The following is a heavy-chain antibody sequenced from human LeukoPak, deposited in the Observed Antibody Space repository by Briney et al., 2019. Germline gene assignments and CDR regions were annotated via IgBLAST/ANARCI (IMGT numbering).Heavy chain of an antibody. CDR3: ARVPNRFLSHYYYYYYMDV. CDR2: INHSGST. D-gene: IGHD3-3*01. CDR1: GGSFSGYY. V-gene: IGHV4-34*01. J-gene: IGHJ6*03. Sequence: PSETLSLTCAVYGGSFSGYYWSWIRQPPGKGLEWIGEINHSGSTNYNPSLKSRVTISVDTSKNQFSLKLSSVTAADTAVYYCARVPNRFLSHYYYYYYMDVWGKGTTVTVSS.